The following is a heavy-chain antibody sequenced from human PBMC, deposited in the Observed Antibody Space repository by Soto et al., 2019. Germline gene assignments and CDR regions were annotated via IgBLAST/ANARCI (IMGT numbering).Heavy chain of an antibody. CDR3: ARDRCSGGSCYSDY. J-gene: IGHJ4*02. CDR1: GGSISSYY. CDR2: IYYSGST. V-gene: IGHV4-59*01. D-gene: IGHD2-15*01. Sequence: SETLSLTCTVSGGSISSYYWSWIRQPPGRGLEWIGYIYYSGSTNYNPPLTSRVTISVDTSKNQFSLRLSSVTAADTAVYYCARDRCSGGSCYSDYWGQGTLVTVSS.